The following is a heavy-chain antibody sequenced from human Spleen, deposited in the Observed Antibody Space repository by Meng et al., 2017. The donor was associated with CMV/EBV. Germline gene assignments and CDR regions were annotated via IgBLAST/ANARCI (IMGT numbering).Heavy chain of an antibody. CDR2: INSDGSYT. Sequence: GGSLRLSCAASGFTFSSYWMHWVRQAPGKGLVWVSRINSDGSYTSYADSVKGRFTISRDNAKNTLYLQMNSLGAEDTAVYYCARASGGKYSGYDYTFDYWGQGTLVTVSS. CDR1: GFTFSSYW. D-gene: IGHD5-12*01. CDR3: ARASGGKYSGYDYTFDY. V-gene: IGHV3-74*01. J-gene: IGHJ4*02.